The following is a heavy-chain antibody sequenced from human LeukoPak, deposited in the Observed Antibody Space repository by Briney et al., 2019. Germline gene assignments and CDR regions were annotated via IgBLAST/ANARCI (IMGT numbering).Heavy chain of an antibody. Sequence: GASVKVSCKASGYTFTGYYMHWVRQAPGQGLEWMGWINPNSGGTNYAQKFQGRVTMTRDTSISTAYMELSRLRSDDTAVYYCARARQLSIAAAGTGYWGQGTLVTVSS. CDR2: INPNSGGT. V-gene: IGHV1-2*02. CDR3: ARARQLSIAAAGTGY. J-gene: IGHJ4*02. CDR1: GYTFTGYY. D-gene: IGHD6-13*01.